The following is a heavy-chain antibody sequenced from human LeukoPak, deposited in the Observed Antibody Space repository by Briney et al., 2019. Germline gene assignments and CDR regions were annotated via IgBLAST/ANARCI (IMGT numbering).Heavy chain of an antibody. J-gene: IGHJ4*02. CDR2: ISSSSSSYI. V-gene: IGHV3-21*01. Sequence: GGSLRLSCAASGFTFSSYSMNWVRQAPGKGLEWVSSISSSSSSYIYYADSVKGRFTISRDNAKNSLYLQMNSLRAEDTAVYYCARDIGGWLQLRSAFDYWGQGTLVTVSS. D-gene: IGHD5-24*01. CDR3: ARDIGGWLQLRSAFDY. CDR1: GFTFSSYS.